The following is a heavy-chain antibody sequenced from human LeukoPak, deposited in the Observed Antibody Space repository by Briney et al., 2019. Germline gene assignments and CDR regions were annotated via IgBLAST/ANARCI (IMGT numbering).Heavy chain of an antibody. CDR1: GFTFSSYA. D-gene: IGHD3-22*01. Sequence: PGGSLRLSCSASGFTFSSYAMHWVRQAPGKGLEYVSAISSYWGSTYYADSVKGRFTISRDNSKNTLYLQMSSLRAEDTAVYYCVSSRRYYDSSGYPYWGQGTLVTVSS. CDR3: VSSRRYYDSSGYPY. CDR2: ISSYWGST. V-gene: IGHV3-64D*09. J-gene: IGHJ4*02.